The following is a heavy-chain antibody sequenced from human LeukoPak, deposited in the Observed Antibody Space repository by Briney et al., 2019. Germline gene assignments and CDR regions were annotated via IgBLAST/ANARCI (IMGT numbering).Heavy chain of an antibody. CDR3: AKAEQWLVPGGRYYYYYMDV. Sequence: GGSLRLSCAASGFTFSSYGMHWVRQAPGKGLEWVAVISYDGSNKYYAVSVKGRFTISRDNSKNTLYLQMNSLRAEDTAVYYCAKAEQWLVPGGRYYYYYMDVWGKGTTVTVSS. V-gene: IGHV3-30*18. J-gene: IGHJ6*03. CDR1: GFTFSSYG. D-gene: IGHD6-19*01. CDR2: ISYDGSNK.